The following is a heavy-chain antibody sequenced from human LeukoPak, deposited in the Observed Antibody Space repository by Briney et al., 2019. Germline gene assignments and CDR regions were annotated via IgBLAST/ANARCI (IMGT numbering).Heavy chain of an antibody. Sequence: SVKVSCKTSGGAVTTFAISWVRQAPGQGLEWMGGIIPIFGTPDPAQRFQGRVTITADRSTGTVYLELSSLRSEDTAVYYCARSHSSSSGHDAFNIWGQGTMVTVSS. CDR3: ARSHSSSSGHDAFNI. CDR1: GGAVTTFA. CDR2: IIPIFGTP. V-gene: IGHV1-69*06. D-gene: IGHD6-6*01. J-gene: IGHJ3*02.